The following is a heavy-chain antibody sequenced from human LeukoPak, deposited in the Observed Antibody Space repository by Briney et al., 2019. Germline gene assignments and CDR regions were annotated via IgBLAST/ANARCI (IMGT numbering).Heavy chain of an antibody. CDR2: INWNGGST. J-gene: IGHJ4*02. CDR1: GFTFDDYG. V-gene: IGHV3-20*04. D-gene: IGHD3-16*01. Sequence: GGSLRLSCAASGFTFDDYGMSWVRQAPGKGLEWVSGINWNGGSTGYADSVKGRFTISRDNAKNSLYLQMNSLRAEDTALYYFAKVGGDYVWGGYIDYWGQGTLVTVSS. CDR3: AKVGGDYVWGGYIDY.